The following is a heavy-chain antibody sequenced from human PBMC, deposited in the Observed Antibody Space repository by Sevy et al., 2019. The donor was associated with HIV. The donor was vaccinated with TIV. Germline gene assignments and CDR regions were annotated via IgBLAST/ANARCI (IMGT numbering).Heavy chain of an antibody. CDR2: FDPEDGET. D-gene: IGHD3-22*01. V-gene: IGHV1-24*01. CDR1: GYTLTELS. CDR3: VTSPFYDSSGYWREFDP. J-gene: IGHJ5*02. Sequence: ASVKVSCKVSGYTLTELSMHWVRQAPGKGLEWMGGFDPEDGETIYAQKFQGRVTMTEDTSTDTAYMELSSLRSEDTAVYYCVTSPFYDSSGYWREFDPWGQGTLVTVSS.